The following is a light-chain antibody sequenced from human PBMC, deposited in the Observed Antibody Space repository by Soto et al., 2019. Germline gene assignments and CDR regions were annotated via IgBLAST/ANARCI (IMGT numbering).Light chain of an antibody. V-gene: IGKV3-11*01. J-gene: IGKJ5*01. CDR2: DES. CDR3: QKRSNWPHP. CDR1: QSVREN. Sequence: EIVLTQSPATLSLPPGEVATLSCRPSQSVRENLDWYTQNTGQAPRILIYDESNRPTDIPARFSGSGSGTDLNLTISRLEPEDFAVYYCQKRSNWPHPFGQGTRLEI.